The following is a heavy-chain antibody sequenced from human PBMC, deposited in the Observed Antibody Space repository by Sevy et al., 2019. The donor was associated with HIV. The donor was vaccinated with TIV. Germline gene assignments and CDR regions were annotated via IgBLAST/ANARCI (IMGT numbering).Heavy chain of an antibody. CDR2: VYSGGPT. Sequence: GGSLRLSCAVSGFTLTNEFFSWVRQAPGKGLEWVAVVYSGGPTYYADSVKGRFTISRDKSKSTLYLQMKSLRAEDTAVYYCARVGYCRGGTCFSGFYYAMDVWGQGTTVTVSS. V-gene: IGHV3-53*01. J-gene: IGHJ6*02. CDR1: GFTLTNEF. CDR3: ARVGYCRGGTCFSGFYYAMDV. D-gene: IGHD2-15*01.